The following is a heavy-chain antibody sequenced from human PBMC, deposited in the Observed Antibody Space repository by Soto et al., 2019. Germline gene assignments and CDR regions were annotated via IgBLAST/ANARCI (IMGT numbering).Heavy chain of an antibody. CDR3: ARDSGWPIPNFDN. V-gene: IGHV3-30*03. Sequence: LRLSCAASDFDFSSYGIHWVRQAPGKGLEWVAASSYDGRATFYADSAKGRFTVSEEMSKNAPFLQMNALRHEDTAVYFCARDSGWPIPNFDNLGQGTSVTVSS. J-gene: IGHJ4*02. CDR1: DFDFSSYG. CDR2: SSYDGRAT. D-gene: IGHD3-10*01.